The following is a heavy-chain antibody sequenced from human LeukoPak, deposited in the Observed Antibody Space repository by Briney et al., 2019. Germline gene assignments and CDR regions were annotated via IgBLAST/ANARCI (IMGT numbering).Heavy chain of an antibody. CDR1: GYTFTSYY. D-gene: IGHD1-26*01. J-gene: IGHJ4*02. V-gene: IGHV1-46*01. Sequence: ASVKVSCKASGYTFTSYYLHWVRQAPGQGLEWMGIINPSGGSTSYAQKFQGRVTMTRDTSTSTDYMELSSLRSEDTAVYYCARDVGGATPGQWGQGTLVTVSS. CDR3: ARDVGGATPGQ. CDR2: INPSGGST.